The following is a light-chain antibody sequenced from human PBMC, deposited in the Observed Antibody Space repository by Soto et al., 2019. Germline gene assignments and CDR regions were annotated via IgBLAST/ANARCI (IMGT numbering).Light chain of an antibody. Sequence: QSVLTQPPSASGSPGQSVTISCTGTSSDVGGYNYVSWYQQHPGKVPKLMIYEVSKRPSGVPDRFSGSKSGNTASLTVSGLQAEDEADYYCSSYAGSNNVVFGRGTQLTVL. CDR2: EVS. CDR1: SSDVGGYNY. J-gene: IGLJ2*01. V-gene: IGLV2-8*01. CDR3: SSYAGSNNVV.